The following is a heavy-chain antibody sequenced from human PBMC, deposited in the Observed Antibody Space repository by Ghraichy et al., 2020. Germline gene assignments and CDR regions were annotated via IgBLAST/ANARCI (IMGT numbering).Heavy chain of an antibody. CDR3: ASTRGRRAARAFAY. Sequence: SQTLSLTCAVYGGSFSGYYWSWIRQPPGKGLEWIGEINHSGSTNYNPSLKSRVTISVDTSKNQFSLKLSSVTAADTAVYYCASTRGRRAARAFAYWGQGTLVTVSS. D-gene: IGHD6-6*01. CDR2: INHSGST. CDR1: GGSFSGYY. V-gene: IGHV4-34*01. J-gene: IGHJ4*02.